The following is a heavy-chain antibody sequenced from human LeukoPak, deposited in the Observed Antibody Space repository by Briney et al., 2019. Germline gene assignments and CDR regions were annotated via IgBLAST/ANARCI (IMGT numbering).Heavy chain of an antibody. J-gene: IGHJ3*02. V-gene: IGHV1-8*01. CDR2: MDAKSGKT. Sequence: ASVMVSCKTSGYTFTTYDINWVRQAPGQGLEWMGGMDAKSGKTAYSQKFLGRVTITRNTSISTAYMEVSSLRSEDTAVYYYSSGNDALDIWGQGTKVTVSS. CDR3: SSGNDALDI. D-gene: IGHD3-10*01. CDR1: GYTFTTYD.